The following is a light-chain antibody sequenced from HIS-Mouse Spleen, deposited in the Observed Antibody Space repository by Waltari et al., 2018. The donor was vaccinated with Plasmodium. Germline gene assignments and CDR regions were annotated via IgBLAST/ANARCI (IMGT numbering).Light chain of an antibody. V-gene: IGLV2-23*03. CDR1: SRDVGRYNL. CDR3: CSYAGSSTFV. J-gene: IGLJ3*02. Sequence: QSALTQPSSASGSPVQSITISFTGTSRDVGRYNLVSWYQQHPGKAPKLMIYEGSKRPSGVSNRFSGSKSGNTASLTISGLQAEDEADYYCCSYAGSSTFVFGGGTKLTVL. CDR2: EGS.